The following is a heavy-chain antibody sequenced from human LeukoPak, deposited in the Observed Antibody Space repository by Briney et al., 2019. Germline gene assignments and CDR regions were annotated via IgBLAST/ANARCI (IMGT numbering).Heavy chain of an antibody. CDR1: GGSISSSSYY. D-gene: IGHD1-1*01. CDR3: ARMGTTFDY. J-gene: IGHJ4*02. CDR2: IFYSGST. V-gene: IGHV4-39*01. Sequence: SETLSLTCTVSGGSISSSSYYWGWIRQPPGKGLEWIGSIFYSGSTYYNPSLKSQLTISVDTSKNQFSLKLSSVTAADTAVYYCARMGTTFDYWGQGTLVTVSS.